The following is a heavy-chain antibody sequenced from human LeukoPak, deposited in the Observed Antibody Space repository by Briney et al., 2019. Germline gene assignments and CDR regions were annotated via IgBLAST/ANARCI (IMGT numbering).Heavy chain of an antibody. Sequence: PSETLSLTCAVYGGSFSGYYWSWIRQPPGKGLEWIGEINHSGSTNYNPSLKSRVTIAVDTSKNQFSLKLRSVTAADTAVYYCARGGGIAVAAPRVFFDYWGQGTLVTVSS. CDR2: INHSGST. V-gene: IGHV4-34*01. J-gene: IGHJ4*02. CDR3: ARGGGIAVAAPRVFFDY. D-gene: IGHD6-19*01. CDR1: GGSFSGYY.